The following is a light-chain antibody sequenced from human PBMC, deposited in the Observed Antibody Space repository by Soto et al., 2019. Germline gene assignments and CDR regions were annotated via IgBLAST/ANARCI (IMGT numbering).Light chain of an antibody. J-gene: IGLJ1*01. CDR2: EVS. V-gene: IGLV2-14*01. Sequence: LTQPASVSWSPGQSITISCTGTSSDVGGYNYVSWYQQHPGKAPKLMIYEVSNRPSGVSNRFSGSKSGNTASLTISGLQAEDEADYYCSSYTSSSTLNVFGTGTKATVL. CDR3: SSYTSSSTLNV. CDR1: SSDVGGYNY.